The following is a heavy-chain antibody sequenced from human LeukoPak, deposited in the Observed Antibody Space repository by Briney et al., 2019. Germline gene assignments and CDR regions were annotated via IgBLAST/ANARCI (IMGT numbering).Heavy chain of an antibody. CDR1: GGSISSSNW. D-gene: IGHD1-26*01. CDR3: ARVQDSGSATLDY. J-gene: IGHJ4*02. V-gene: IGHV4-4*02. Sequence: SGTLSLTCAVSGGSISSSNWWSWVRPPPGKGLEWIGEIYHSGSTNYNPSLKSRVTISVDKSKNQFSLKLSSVTAADTAVYYCARVQDSGSATLDYWGQGTLVTVSS. CDR2: IYHSGST.